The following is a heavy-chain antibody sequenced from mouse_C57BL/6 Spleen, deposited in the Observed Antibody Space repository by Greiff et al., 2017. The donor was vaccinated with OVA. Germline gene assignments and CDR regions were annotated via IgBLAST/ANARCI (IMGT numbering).Heavy chain of an antibody. D-gene: IGHD5-5*01. CDR3: ARKGLPLGWYFDV. Sequence: QVQLQQPGAELVMPGASVKLSCKASGYTFTSYWMHWVKQRPGQGLEWIGEIDPSDSYTNYNQKFKGKSTLTVDKSSSTAYMQLSSLTSEDSAVYYCARKGLPLGWYFDVWGTGTTVTVSS. CDR2: IDPSDSYT. CDR1: GYTFTSYW. J-gene: IGHJ1*03. V-gene: IGHV1-69*01.